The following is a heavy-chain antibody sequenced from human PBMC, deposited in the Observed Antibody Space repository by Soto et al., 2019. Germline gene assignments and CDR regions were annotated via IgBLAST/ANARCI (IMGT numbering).Heavy chain of an antibody. CDR3: AREPAAAKPEGVDF. CDR2: INPNSGGT. V-gene: IGHV1-2*02. CDR1: GYTFSDYY. J-gene: IGHJ4*02. D-gene: IGHD2-2*01. Sequence: SVKVSCKASGYTFSDYYIHWVRQAPGQGLEWMGWINPNSGGTKYAPKFQGGVTMTRDTSITTAYMELSRLRSGDTAVYYCAREPAAAKPEGVDFWGQGTLVTVSS.